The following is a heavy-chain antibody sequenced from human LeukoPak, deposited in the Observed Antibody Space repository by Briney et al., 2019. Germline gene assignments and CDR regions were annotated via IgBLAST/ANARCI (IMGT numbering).Heavy chain of an antibody. CDR3: ARAYYDILAGYLHYFDY. CDR2: INPSGGST. V-gene: IGHV1-46*01. J-gene: IGHJ4*02. D-gene: IGHD3-9*01. CDR1: GYTFTSYY. Sequence: ASVKVSCKASGYTFTSYYMHWVRQAPGQGLEWMGIINPSGGSTSYAQKFQGRVTMTRDTSTSTVYMELSSLRSEDTAVYYCARAYYDILAGYLHYFDYWGQGTLVTVSS.